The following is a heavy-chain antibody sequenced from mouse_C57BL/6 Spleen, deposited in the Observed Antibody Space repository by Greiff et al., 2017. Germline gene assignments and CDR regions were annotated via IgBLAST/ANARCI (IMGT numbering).Heavy chain of an antibody. CDR3: ARAGVVTKFAY. V-gene: IGHV1-52*01. D-gene: IGHD2-2*01. Sequence: QQSCTASGYTFTSYWMHWVKQRPIQGLEWIGNIDPSDSETHYSQKFKDKATLTVDKSSSTAYMQLSSMTSEDSAVYYCARAGVVTKFAYWGQGTLVTVSA. CDR2: IDPSDSET. J-gene: IGHJ3*01. CDR1: GYTFTSYW.